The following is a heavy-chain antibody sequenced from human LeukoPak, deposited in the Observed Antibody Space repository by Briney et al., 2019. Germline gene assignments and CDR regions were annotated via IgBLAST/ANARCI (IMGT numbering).Heavy chain of an antibody. Sequence: ASVKVSCKASGYTFTGYYMHWVRQAPGQGLEWMGWINPNSGGTNYAQKFQGRVTMTRNTSISTAYMELSSLRSEDTAVYYCARGTEQLVPFSYYYYYGMDVWGQGTTVTVSS. J-gene: IGHJ6*02. CDR3: ARGTEQLVPFSYYYYYGMDV. CDR2: INPNSGGT. CDR1: GYTFTGYY. V-gene: IGHV1-2*02. D-gene: IGHD6-6*01.